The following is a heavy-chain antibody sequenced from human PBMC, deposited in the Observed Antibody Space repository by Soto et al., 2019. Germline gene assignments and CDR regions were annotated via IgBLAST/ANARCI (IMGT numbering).Heavy chain of an antibody. J-gene: IGHJ6*02. CDR2: INPSGGST. V-gene: IGHV1-46*01. CDR3: ARVGKPIVVVVAATYGMDV. CDR1: GYTFTSYY. D-gene: IGHD2-15*01. Sequence: ASVKVSCKASGYTFTSYYMHWVRQAPGQGLEWMGIINPSGGSTSYAQKFQGRVTMTRDTSTSTVYMELSSLRSEDTAVYYCARVGKPIVVVVAATYGMDVRGQGTTVTVSS.